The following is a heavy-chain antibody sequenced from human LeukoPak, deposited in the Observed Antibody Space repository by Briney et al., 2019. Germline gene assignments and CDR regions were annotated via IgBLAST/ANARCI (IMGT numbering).Heavy chain of an antibody. CDR3: ARDGTAAGLYFDL. Sequence: GGSLRLSCAVSGFTFSSYWMNWVRQAPGKGLEWVASIRQDGGEKSYVDSVKGRFTISRDNTKNSLYLQMSSLRAEDTAVYYCARDGTAAGLYFDLWGQGTLVTVSS. D-gene: IGHD6-13*01. V-gene: IGHV3-7*01. J-gene: IGHJ4*01. CDR1: GFTFSSYW. CDR2: IRQDGGEK.